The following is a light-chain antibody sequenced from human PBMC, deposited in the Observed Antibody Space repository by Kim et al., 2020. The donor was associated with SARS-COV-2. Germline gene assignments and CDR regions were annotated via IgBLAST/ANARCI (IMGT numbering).Light chain of an antibody. CDR1: SLRSYY. CDR2: GKN. Sequence: SSELTQDPAVSVALGQTVRITCQRDSLRSYYATWYQQKPGQAPIVVIYGKNNRPSGIPDRFSGSSSGDTASLTITGTQAGDEADYYCNSRGSNDNVLFGG. J-gene: IGLJ2*01. CDR3: NSRGSNDNVL. V-gene: IGLV3-19*01.